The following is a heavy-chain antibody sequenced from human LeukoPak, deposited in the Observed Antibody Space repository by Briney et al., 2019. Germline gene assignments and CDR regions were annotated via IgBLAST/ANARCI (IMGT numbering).Heavy chain of an antibody. CDR1: GGSISTSAYY. Sequence: SETLSLTCIVSGGSISTSAYYWGWIRQPPGEGLQWIGSIYYSGNTYYNSSLKSRVTISVDTSTSQFSLRLSSVTAADTAVYYCARASGGPLGYWGQGTLVTVSS. J-gene: IGHJ4*02. D-gene: IGHD2-15*01. CDR2: IYYSGNT. V-gene: IGHV4-39*01. CDR3: ARASGGPLGY.